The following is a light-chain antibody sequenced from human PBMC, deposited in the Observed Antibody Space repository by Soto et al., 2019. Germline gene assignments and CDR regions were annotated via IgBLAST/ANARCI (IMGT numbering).Light chain of an antibody. Sequence: AIQTTQSPSSLSASLGDRVTIACRASQDIRNTLAWYQQKPGEAPKLLIFAASNLQSGVPSRFSGSGSVTDFTLAITGLQPEDFATYYCLQYYNFSWTFGQGTKVDIK. CDR2: AAS. V-gene: IGKV1-6*01. CDR1: QDIRNT. J-gene: IGKJ1*01. CDR3: LQYYNFSWT.